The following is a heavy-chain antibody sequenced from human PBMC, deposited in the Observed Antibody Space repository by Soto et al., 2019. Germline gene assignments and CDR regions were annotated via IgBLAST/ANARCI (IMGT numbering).Heavy chain of an antibody. Sequence: QVQLVQSGAEVKKPGSSMKVSCTASGGAFTTYPISWLRQAPGQGLEWIGGIIPVLDTPNYAPKFHDRVTITADQSTRSVYMELSSLTSEDTAMYYCAKLDVDAWGGLDPWGQGTLVIVSS. CDR1: GGAFTTYP. D-gene: IGHD3-16*01. CDR2: IIPVLDTP. CDR3: AKLDVDAWGGLDP. J-gene: IGHJ5*02. V-gene: IGHV1-69*01.